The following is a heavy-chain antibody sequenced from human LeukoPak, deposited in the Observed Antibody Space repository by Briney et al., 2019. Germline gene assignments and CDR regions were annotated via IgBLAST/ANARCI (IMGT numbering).Heavy chain of an antibody. J-gene: IGHJ5*02. CDR1: GFTFSRLV. Sequence: GSLRLSCAASGFTFSRLVMNLVRQAPGKGLEWVSVIRCGGGITYYADSVKGLFTIARDNPKNTLFMQMNSLRAAETAVYYCANGGYCSSTSCYVGWFDPWGQGTLVTVSS. D-gene: IGHD2-2*01. CDR2: IRCGGGIT. V-gene: IGHV3-23*01. CDR3: ANGGYCSSTSCYVGWFDP.